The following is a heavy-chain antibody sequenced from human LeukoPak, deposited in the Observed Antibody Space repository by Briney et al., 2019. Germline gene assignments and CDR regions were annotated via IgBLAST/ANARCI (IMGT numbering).Heavy chain of an antibody. D-gene: IGHD3-22*01. J-gene: IGHJ5*02. CDR2: IIPIFGTA. CDR1: GGTFSSYA. CDR3: ARDLYDSSGYYSNWFDP. V-gene: IGHV1-69*06. Sequence: SVKVSCKASGGTFSSYAISWVRQAPGQGLEWMGGIIPIFGTANYAQKFQGRVTITADKSTSTAYMELSSLRSEDTAVYYCARDLYDSSGYYSNWFDPWGQGTLVTVSS.